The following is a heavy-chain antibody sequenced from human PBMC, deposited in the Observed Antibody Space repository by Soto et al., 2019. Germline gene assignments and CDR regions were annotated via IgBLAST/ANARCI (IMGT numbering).Heavy chain of an antibody. CDR3: ARAAHYSSPFRWFDP. Sequence: QVQLQESGPGLVKPSQTLSLTCTVSGGSISSGGYYWSWIRQHPGKGLEWIGYIYYSGSTYYNPSRKSRVTVSVDTSKNQFSLKLSSVTAADTAVYDCARAAHYSSPFRWFDPWGQGTLVTVSS. CDR2: IYYSGST. D-gene: IGHD6-13*01. V-gene: IGHV4-31*03. CDR1: GGSISSGGYY. J-gene: IGHJ5*02.